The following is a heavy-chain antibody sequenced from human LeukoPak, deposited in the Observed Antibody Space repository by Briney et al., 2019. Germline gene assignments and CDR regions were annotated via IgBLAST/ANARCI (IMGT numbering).Heavy chain of an antibody. CDR3: AKETVLRFLEWLSEYNWFDP. Sequence: GGSLRLSCAASGFTFSSYGMHWVRQAPGKGVEGVAFIRYDGSNKYYADSVKGRFTISRDNSKNTLYLQMNSLRAEDTAVYYCAKETVLRFLEWLSEYNWFDPWGQGTLVTVSS. V-gene: IGHV3-30*02. CDR1: GFTFSSYG. J-gene: IGHJ5*02. D-gene: IGHD3-3*01. CDR2: IRYDGSNK.